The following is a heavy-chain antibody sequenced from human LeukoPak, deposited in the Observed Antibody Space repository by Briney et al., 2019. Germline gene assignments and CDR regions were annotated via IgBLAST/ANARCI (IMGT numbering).Heavy chain of an antibody. CDR2: IYTSGST. Sequence: PSETLSLTCTVSGGSISSYYWSWIRQPAGKGLERIGRIYTSGSTYYNPSLKSRVTISVDRSKNQFSLKLSSVTAADTAVYYCARVVVVAAAFDPWGQGTLVTVSS. J-gene: IGHJ5*02. D-gene: IGHD2-15*01. CDR1: GGSISSYY. CDR3: ARVVVVAAAFDP. V-gene: IGHV4-4*07.